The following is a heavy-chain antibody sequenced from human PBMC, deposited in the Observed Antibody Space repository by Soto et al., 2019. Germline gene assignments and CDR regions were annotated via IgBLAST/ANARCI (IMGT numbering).Heavy chain of an antibody. CDR2: IGTAGDT. Sequence: GGSLRLSCAASGFTFSSYDMHWVRQATGKGLEWVSAIGTAGDTYYPGSVKGRFTISRENAKNSLYLQMNGLRAEDTAVYYCARGSRYSNGTDLFDYWGQGTLVTFSS. D-gene: IGHD5-18*01. CDR3: ARGSRYSNGTDLFDY. V-gene: IGHV3-13*01. J-gene: IGHJ4*02. CDR1: GFTFSSYD.